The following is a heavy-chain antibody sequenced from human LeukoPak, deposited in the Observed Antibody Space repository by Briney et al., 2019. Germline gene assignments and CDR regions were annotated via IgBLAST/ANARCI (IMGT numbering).Heavy chain of an antibody. CDR1: GYTFTSYD. V-gene: IGHV1-8*01. CDR2: MNPNSGNT. Sequence: ASVKVSCKASGYTFTSYDINWVRQATGQGLEWMGWMNPNSGNTGYAQKFQGRVTMTRNTSISTAYMELTSLRSEDTAVYYCARSVNWNDGFWFDPWGQGTLVTVSS. CDR3: ARSVNWNDGFWFDP. D-gene: IGHD1-20*01. J-gene: IGHJ5*02.